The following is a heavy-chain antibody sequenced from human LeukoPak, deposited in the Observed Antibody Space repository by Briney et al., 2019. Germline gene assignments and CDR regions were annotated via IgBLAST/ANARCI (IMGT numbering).Heavy chain of an antibody. CDR3: ARVSTGQTIDY. CDR1: GGTFSSYA. Sequence: RASVKVSCKASGGTFSSYAISWVRQAPGQGLEWMGGIIPIFGTANYAQKFQGRVTITTDGSTSTAYMELSSLRSEDTAVYYCARVSTGQTIDYWGQGTLVTVSS. J-gene: IGHJ4*02. V-gene: IGHV1-69*05. D-gene: IGHD6-19*01. CDR2: IIPIFGTA.